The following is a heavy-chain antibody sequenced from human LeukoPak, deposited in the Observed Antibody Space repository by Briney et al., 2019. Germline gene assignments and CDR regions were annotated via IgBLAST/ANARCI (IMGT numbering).Heavy chain of an antibody. CDR2: ISPTGIYS. CDR1: GFTLSSYT. D-gene: IGHD3-16*02. Sequence: PGGSLRLSCVASGFTLSSYTMNWVRQAPGKGLEWVSNISPTGIYSNYAASVEGRFTIFRDNAKNSLFLQMSSLRAEDTAVYYCGYTNNFYHWGQGTLVVVSS. V-gene: IGHV3-21*06. J-gene: IGHJ4*02. CDR3: GYTNNFYH.